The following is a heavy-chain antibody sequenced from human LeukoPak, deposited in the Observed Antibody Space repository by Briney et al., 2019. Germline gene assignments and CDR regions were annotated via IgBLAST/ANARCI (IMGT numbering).Heavy chain of an antibody. V-gene: IGHV3-7*01. Sequence: GGSLRLSCVASEFVFSRHAMIWVRQAPGKGLEWVGNIKQDGSDKNYMDSVKGRFTISRDNTKNSVYLQMSSLRAEDTAVYYCAKDTSYDFWSGSQNWFDPWGQGTLVTVSS. CDR3: AKDTSYDFWSGSQNWFDP. CDR1: EFVFSRHA. J-gene: IGHJ5*02. CDR2: IKQDGSDK. D-gene: IGHD3-3*01.